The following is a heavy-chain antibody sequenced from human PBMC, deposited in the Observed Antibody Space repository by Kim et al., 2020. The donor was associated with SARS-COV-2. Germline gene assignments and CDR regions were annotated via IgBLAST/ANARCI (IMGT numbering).Heavy chain of an antibody. Sequence: ANYAQKFQGRVTITADKSTSTAYMELSSLRSEDTAVYYCARVGGDYIIDPWGQGTLVTVSS. V-gene: IGHV1-69*04. J-gene: IGHJ5*02. D-gene: IGHD4-17*01. CDR3: ARVGGDYIIDP. CDR2: A.